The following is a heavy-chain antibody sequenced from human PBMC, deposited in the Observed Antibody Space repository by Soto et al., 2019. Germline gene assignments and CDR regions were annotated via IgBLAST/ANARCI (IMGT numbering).Heavy chain of an antibody. V-gene: IGHV3-23*01. CDR1: GFTFSSYA. CDR2: ISGSGGST. CDR3: ANAWYYDFWSGYVPYAFDI. D-gene: IGHD3-3*01. J-gene: IGHJ3*02. Sequence: GGSLRLSCAASGFTFSSYAMSWVRQAPGKGLEWVSAISGSGGSTYYADSVKGRFTISRENSKNTLYLQMNSLRAEDTAVYYCANAWYYDFWSGYVPYAFDIWGQGTMVTVSS.